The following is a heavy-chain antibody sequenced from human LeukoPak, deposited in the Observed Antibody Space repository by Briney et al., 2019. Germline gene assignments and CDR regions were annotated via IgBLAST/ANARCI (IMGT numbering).Heavy chain of an antibody. Sequence: GGSLRLSCAASGFTFSSYAMSWVRQAPGKGLEWVSAISGSGGSTYYADSVKGRFTISRDNSKNTLYLQMNSLRVEDTAVYYCAPGVGARPRYFDYWGQGTLVTVSS. V-gene: IGHV3-23*01. CDR3: APGVGARPRYFDY. CDR2: ISGSGGST. D-gene: IGHD1-26*01. J-gene: IGHJ4*02. CDR1: GFTFSSYA.